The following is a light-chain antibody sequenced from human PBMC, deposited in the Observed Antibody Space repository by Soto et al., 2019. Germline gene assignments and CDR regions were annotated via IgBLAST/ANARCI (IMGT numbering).Light chain of an antibody. CDR2: GAS. V-gene: IGKV3-20*01. Sequence: EIVLTQSPGTLALSPGERATLSCRASQSVSNNYLAWYHQKPGRAPRLVISGASSMATGIPDRFSGSVSGKDFTLTNSKLEPEDFAVYYCQQYGTTPWTFGQGTIVEFK. CDR1: QSVSNNY. J-gene: IGKJ1*01. CDR3: QQYGTTPWT.